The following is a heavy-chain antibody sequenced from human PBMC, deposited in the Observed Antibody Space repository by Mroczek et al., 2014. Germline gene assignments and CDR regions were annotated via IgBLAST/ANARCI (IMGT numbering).Heavy chain of an antibody. CDR1: GGSISSYY. V-gene: IGHV4-59*01. Sequence: QVQLQESGPGLVKPSETLSLTCTVSGGSISSYYWSWIRQPPGKGLEWIGYIYYSGSTNYNPSLKSRVTISVDTSKNQFSLKLSSVTAADTAVYYCARSYDFWSGYQNYYYYGMDVWGQGTTVTVSS. D-gene: IGHD3-3*01. J-gene: IGHJ6*02. CDR3: ARSYDFWSGYQNYYYYGMDV. CDR2: IYYSGST.